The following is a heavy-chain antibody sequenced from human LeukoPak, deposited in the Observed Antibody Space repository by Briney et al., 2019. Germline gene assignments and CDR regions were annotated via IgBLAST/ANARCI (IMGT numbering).Heavy chain of an antibody. D-gene: IGHD3-10*01. CDR1: GFTFSSYW. J-gene: IGHJ4*02. V-gene: IGHV3-7*01. CDR2: IKQDGSEK. Sequence: GGSLRLSCAASGFTFSSYWMSWVRQAPGKGLEWVANIKQDGSEKYYVDSVKGRFTISRDNAKNSLYLQMNSLRAEDTAVYYCARDYGAYYGSGSYYPLDYWGQGTLVTVSS. CDR3: ARDYGAYYGSGSYYPLDY.